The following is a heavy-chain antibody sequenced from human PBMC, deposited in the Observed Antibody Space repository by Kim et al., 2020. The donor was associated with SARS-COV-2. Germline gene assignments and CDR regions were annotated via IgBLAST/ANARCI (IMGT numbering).Heavy chain of an antibody. CDR1: GGSFRSHT. Sequence: SVKVSCKASGGSFRSHTITWVRQAPGQGLEWMGGIIPILGSENYAQRFQGRLSITADESRTTAYMELSNLRSDDTAVYFCARHLGPIAAAGTEWFDPWGQGTLVTVSS. J-gene: IGHJ5*02. CDR2: IIPILGSE. D-gene: IGHD6-13*01. CDR3: ARHLGPIAAAGTEWFDP. V-gene: IGHV1-69*13.